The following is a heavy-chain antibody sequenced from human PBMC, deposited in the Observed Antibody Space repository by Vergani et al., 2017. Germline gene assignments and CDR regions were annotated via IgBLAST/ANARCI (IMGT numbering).Heavy chain of an antibody. D-gene: IGHD4-17*01. CDR3: AKGRAVTTRLFDY. J-gene: IGHJ4*02. Sequence: EVQLLESGGGLVQPGGSLRLSCAASGFTFSHYTMSWVRQAPGKGLEWVSAISTSGGNTYYADSVKGRFTISRDNSKNTLYLQMNSLRAEDTAVYYCAKGRAVTTRLFDYWGQGTLVTVSS. CDR1: GFTFSHYT. CDR2: ISTSGGNT. V-gene: IGHV3-23*01.